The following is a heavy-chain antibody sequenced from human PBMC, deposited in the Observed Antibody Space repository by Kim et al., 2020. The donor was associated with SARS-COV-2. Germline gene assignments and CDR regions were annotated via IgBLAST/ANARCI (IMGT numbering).Heavy chain of an antibody. V-gene: IGHV3-23*01. Sequence: YADSVKGRFTISRDNSKNTLYLQMNSLRAEDTAGYYCAKPPRGAVASSDYWGQGTLVTVSS. J-gene: IGHJ4*02. D-gene: IGHD6-19*01. CDR3: AKPPRGAVASSDY.